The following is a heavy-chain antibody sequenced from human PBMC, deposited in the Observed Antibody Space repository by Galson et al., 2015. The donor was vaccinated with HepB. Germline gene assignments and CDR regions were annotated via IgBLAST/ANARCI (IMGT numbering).Heavy chain of an antibody. V-gene: IGHV1-18*04. J-gene: IGHJ4*02. CDR1: GYTFTSYG. CDR3: ARGPKFGSTQNFDY. Sequence: SVKVSCKASGYTFTSYGISWVRQAPGQGLEWMGWISAYNGNTNYSQKFQGRVTITRDTSASTAYMELSSLRSEDTAVYYCARGPKFGSTQNFDYWGQGTLVTVSS. CDR2: ISAYNGNT. D-gene: IGHD1-7*01.